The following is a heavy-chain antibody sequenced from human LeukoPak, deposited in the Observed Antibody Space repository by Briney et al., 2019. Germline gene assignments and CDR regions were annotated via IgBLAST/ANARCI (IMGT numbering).Heavy chain of an antibody. CDR2: ISYDGSNK. D-gene: IGHD1-26*01. J-gene: IGHJ4*02. V-gene: IGHV3-30*18. CDR1: GFTFSSYG. CDR3: AKDLRWELLSSPEELDY. Sequence: GGSLRLSCAASGFTFSSYGMHWVRQAPSKGLEWVAVISYDGSNKYYADSVKGRFTISRDNSKNTLYLQMNSLRTEDTAVYYCAKDLRWELLSSPEELDYWGQGTLVTVSS.